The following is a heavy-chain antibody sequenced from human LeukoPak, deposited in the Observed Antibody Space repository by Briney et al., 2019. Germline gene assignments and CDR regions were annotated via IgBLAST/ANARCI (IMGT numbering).Heavy chain of an antibody. Sequence: ASVRVSCKASGYNFPSFDINWVRQATGQGLEWMGWMNSTSGNTGYAQKFQGRVTMTRNTSTTTAYMELSSLRSEDTAVYYCARVTRYYYGMDVWGQGTTVTVSS. J-gene: IGHJ6*02. V-gene: IGHV1-8*01. CDR3: ARVTRYYYGMDV. CDR2: MNSTSGNT. CDR1: GYNFPSFD.